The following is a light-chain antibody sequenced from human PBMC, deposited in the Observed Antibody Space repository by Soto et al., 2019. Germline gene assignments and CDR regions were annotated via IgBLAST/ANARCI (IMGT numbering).Light chain of an antibody. CDR3: SSYTSSSIYV. CDR2: DVS. J-gene: IGLJ1*01. Sequence: QSALTQPASVSGSPGQSITISCTGTSSDVGGYNYVSWYQQHPGKAPKLMIYDVSNRPSGVSNRFSGSKSGNTASLTISGLQAGDEADYYCSSYTSSSIYVFGTGTKLTVL. V-gene: IGLV2-14*01. CDR1: SSDVGGYNY.